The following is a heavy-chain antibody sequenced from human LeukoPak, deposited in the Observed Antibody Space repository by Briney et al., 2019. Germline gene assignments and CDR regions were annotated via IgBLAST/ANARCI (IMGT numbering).Heavy chain of an antibody. CDR3: ARDGPITANWFDP. D-gene: IGHD2-21*02. V-gene: IGHV1-18*01. J-gene: IGHJ5*02. CDR2: ISAYNGDT. CDR1: GYTFTSYG. Sequence: GASVKVSCKASGYTFTSYGISWVRQVPGQGLELVGWISAYNGDTNFAQRFHDGVTMTTDTSTSTAFMELRSLTSDDTAVYYCARDGPITANWFDPWGQGTLVIVSS.